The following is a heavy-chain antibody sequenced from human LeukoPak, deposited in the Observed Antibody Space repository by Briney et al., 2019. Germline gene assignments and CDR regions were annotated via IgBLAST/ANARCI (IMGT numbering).Heavy chain of an antibody. Sequence: PSETLSLTCTVSGGSISSSSYYWGWIRQPPGKGLEWIGSIYYSGSTYYNPSLKSRVTISVDTSKNQFSLKLSSVTAADTAVYYCARLHYDFWSGPGAVDYWGQGTLVTVSS. V-gene: IGHV4-39*01. J-gene: IGHJ4*02. CDR1: GGSISSSSYY. CDR3: ARLHYDFWSGPGAVDY. CDR2: IYYSGST. D-gene: IGHD3-3*01.